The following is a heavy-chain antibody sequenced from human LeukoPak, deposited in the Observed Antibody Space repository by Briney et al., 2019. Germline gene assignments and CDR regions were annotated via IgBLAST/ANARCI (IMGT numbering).Heavy chain of an antibody. J-gene: IGHJ3*02. Sequence: SETLSLTCTVSGDSISTYYWSWIRQPPGKGLEWIGYIYYSGSTNYNPSLKSRVTISVDTSKNQFSLKMSSVTAPATAVYYCARPYTSGWHGVFHIWGQGTMVTVSS. CDR1: GDSISTYY. V-gene: IGHV4-59*08. CDR3: ARPYTSGWHGVFHI. D-gene: IGHD6-19*01. CDR2: IYYSGST.